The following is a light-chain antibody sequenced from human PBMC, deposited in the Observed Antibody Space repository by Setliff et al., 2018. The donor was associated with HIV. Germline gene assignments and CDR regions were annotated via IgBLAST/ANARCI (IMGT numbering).Light chain of an antibody. CDR1: SSDVGGYNY. CDR3: CSYAGSPLYV. V-gene: IGLV2-11*01. CDR2: DVT. J-gene: IGLJ1*01. Sequence: QSALAQPRSVSGSPGQSVTISCTGTSSDVGGYNYVSWYQQHPGKAPKLMIYDVTKRPSGFPDRFSGSKSGNTASLTISGLRAEDEADYYCCSYAGSPLYVFGTGTKV.